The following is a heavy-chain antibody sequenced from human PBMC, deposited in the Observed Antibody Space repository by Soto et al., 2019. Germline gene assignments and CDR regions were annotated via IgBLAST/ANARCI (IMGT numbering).Heavy chain of an antibody. D-gene: IGHD3-10*01. CDR1: VGSISNYY. Sequence: PSETLSLTCSVSVGSISNYYWSWIRQPPGKGLEWIGYIYHSVTTNYNPSLKSRLTISVDTSKNQFSLRLSSVTAADTAVYYCAGSRARGVIIDYWGQGILVTVSS. J-gene: IGHJ4*02. V-gene: IGHV4-59*01. CDR2: IYHSVTT. CDR3: AGSRARGVIIDY.